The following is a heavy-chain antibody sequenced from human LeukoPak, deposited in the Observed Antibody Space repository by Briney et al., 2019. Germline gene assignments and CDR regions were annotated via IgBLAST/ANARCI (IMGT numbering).Heavy chain of an antibody. V-gene: IGHV3-48*04. Sequence: PGGSLRLSCAASGFTFSSYSMNWVRQAPGKGLEWVSYISSSSSTIYYADSVKGRFTISRDNAKNTLYLQMNRLRAEDTAVYYCVYGNILWGQRTLVTVSS. J-gene: IGHJ4*02. D-gene: IGHD4-17*01. CDR3: VYGNIL. CDR2: ISSSSSTI. CDR1: GFTFSSYS.